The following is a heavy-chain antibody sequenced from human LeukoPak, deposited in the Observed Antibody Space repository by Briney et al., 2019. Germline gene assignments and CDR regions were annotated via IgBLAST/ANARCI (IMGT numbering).Heavy chain of an antibody. J-gene: IGHJ4*02. V-gene: IGHV3-23*01. CDR2: ISDDSSGT. Sequence: GGSLRLSCAASGFSFSNYAMTWVRQAPGRGLEWVSVISDDSSGTYYADSVKGRFTISRDNSKNTLYLQMNSLRAEDTAVYYCAKGGHDSYGTYFDYWGQGTLVTVSS. CDR1: GFSFSNYA. D-gene: IGHD5-18*01. CDR3: AKGGHDSYGTYFDY.